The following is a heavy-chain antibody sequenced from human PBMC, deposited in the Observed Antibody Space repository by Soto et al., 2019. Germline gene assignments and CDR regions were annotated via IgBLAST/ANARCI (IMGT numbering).Heavy chain of an antibody. CDR2: IWYDGSNK. CDR1: GFTFISYG. V-gene: IGHV3-33*01. Sequence: GGSLRLSCAASGFTFISYGMHWVRQAPGKGLEWVAVIWYDGSNKYYADSVKGRFTISRDNSKNTLYLQMNSLRAEDTAVYYCARGRYSRSWYWLDPWGEGTLVTVSS. J-gene: IGHJ5*02. CDR3: ARGRYSRSWYWLDP. D-gene: IGHD6-13*01.